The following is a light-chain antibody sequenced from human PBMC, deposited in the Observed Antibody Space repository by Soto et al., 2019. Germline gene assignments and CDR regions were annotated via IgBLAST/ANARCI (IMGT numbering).Light chain of an antibody. V-gene: IGKV3-15*01. CDR2: GAS. J-gene: IGKJ2*01. CDR3: QQYTNWPPYT. Sequence: EIVMTQSPATLSVSPGERATLSCRASQSVSTNLAWYQQKPGQSPRLLIYGASTRATGIPARFIGSGSETEFTLTISSLQSEDFAVYYCQQYTNWPPYTFGQGTNLEIK. CDR1: QSVSTN.